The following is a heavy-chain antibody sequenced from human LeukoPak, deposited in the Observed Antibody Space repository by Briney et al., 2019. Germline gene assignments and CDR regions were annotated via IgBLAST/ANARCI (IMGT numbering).Heavy chain of an antibody. Sequence: SDTLSLTCAVSGYSISSGYYWGWIRQPPRKGLEVIGSIYHSGSTYYNPSLKSRGPISVDPSKNQFSLKLSSVPAADTAVYYCARVRENYDSSGSPYNWFDPWGQGTLVTVSS. CDR3: ARVRENYDSSGSPYNWFDP. D-gene: IGHD3-22*01. J-gene: IGHJ5*02. V-gene: IGHV4-38-2*01. CDR2: IYHSGST. CDR1: GYSISSGYY.